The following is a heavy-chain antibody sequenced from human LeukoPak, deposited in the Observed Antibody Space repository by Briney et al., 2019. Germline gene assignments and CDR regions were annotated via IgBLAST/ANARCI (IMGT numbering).Heavy chain of an antibody. V-gene: IGHV3-23*01. CDR3: AKYSPTAAAGTSFDP. Sequence: GGSLRLSCAASGFTFSSYAMSWVRRAPGKGLEWDSGISGSGGSTYYADSVKGRFTISRDNSKNTLYLQMNSLRAEDTAVYYCAKYSPTAAAGTSFDPWRQGTLVTVSS. D-gene: IGHD6-13*01. CDR1: GFTFSSYA. J-gene: IGHJ5*02. CDR2: ISGSGGST.